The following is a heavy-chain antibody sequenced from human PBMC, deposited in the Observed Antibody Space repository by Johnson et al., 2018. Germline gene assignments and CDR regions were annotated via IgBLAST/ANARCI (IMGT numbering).Heavy chain of an antibody. Sequence: VQLVETGGGVVQPGKSLRLSCAASGFTFSSYDMHWVRQAPGKGLEWVAVISYDGSNKYYADSVKGRFVISRDNSKSTLYLQVNSVGAEDTALYYCAKRGRPQIWCLEDVDDGLDVWGQGTMVTVSS. CDR3: AKRGRPQIWCLEDVDDGLDV. J-gene: IGHJ3*01. D-gene: IGHD2-8*02. CDR2: ISYDGSNK. CDR1: GFTFSSYD. V-gene: IGHV3-30*18.